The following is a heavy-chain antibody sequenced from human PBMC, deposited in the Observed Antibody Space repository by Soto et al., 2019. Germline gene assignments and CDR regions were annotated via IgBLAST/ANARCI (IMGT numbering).Heavy chain of an antibody. D-gene: IGHD5-12*01. V-gene: IGHV1-69*12. CDR1: GGTFSSYA. J-gene: IGHJ6*02. CDR2: IIPIFGTA. Sequence: QVQLVQSGAEVKKPGSSVKVSCKASGGTFSSYAISWVRQAPGQGLEWMGGIIPIFGTANYAQKFQGRVTITADESTCTAYMELSSLRSEDTAVCYCATGWLQLLHYYYYGMDVWGQGTTVTVSS. CDR3: ATGWLQLLHYYYYGMDV.